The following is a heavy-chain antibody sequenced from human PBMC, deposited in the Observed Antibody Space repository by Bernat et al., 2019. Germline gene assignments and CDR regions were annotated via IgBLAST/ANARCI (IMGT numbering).Heavy chain of an antibody. CDR3: ARARTFVNYYGSGSYNRGYYYYGMDV. Sequence: QVQLVQSGAEVKKPGASVKVSCKASGYTFTSYAMHWVRQAPGQRLEWMGWINAGNGNTKYSQKVQGSVTITRDTSASTAYMELSSLRSEDTAVYYCARARTFVNYYGSGSYNRGYYYYGMDVWGQGTTVTVSS. CDR1: GYTFTSYA. V-gene: IGHV1-3*01. CDR2: INAGNGNT. J-gene: IGHJ6*02. D-gene: IGHD3-10*01.